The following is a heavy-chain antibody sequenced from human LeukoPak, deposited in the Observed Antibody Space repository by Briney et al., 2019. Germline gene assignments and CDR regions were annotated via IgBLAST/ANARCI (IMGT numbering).Heavy chain of an antibody. J-gene: IGHJ3*02. Sequence: SETLSLTCIVPGGSISSYYWSCIRQPPGKGLEWIGYIYYSGSTNYNPSLKSRLTISVDTSKNQFSLKLSSVTAADTAVYYCARDTYPKYYYDSSGYSGEIDIWGQGTMVTVSS. D-gene: IGHD3-22*01. CDR3: ARDTYPKYYYDSSGYSGEIDI. CDR2: IYYSGST. V-gene: IGHV4-59*12. CDR1: GGSISSYY.